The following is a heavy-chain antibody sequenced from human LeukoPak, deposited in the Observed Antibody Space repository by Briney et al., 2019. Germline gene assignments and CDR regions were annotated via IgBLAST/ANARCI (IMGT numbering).Heavy chain of an antibody. CDR1: GFTFGSYG. CDR3: ARSTMVRGVEYWYFDL. CDR2: ISGSGGST. J-gene: IGHJ2*01. D-gene: IGHD3-10*01. V-gene: IGHV3-23*01. Sequence: GGSLRLSCAASGFTFGSYGMDWVRQAPGKGLEWVSAISGSGGSTYYADSVKGRFTISRDNSKNTLYLQMNSLRAEDTAVYYCARSTMVRGVEYWYFDLWGRGTLVTVSS.